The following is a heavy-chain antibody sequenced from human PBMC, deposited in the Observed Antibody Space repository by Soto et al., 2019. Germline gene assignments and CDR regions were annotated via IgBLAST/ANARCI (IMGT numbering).Heavy chain of an antibody. Sequence: EVQLVQSGAEVKKPGESLKISCKGSGYSFTSYWIGWVRQMPGKGLEWMGIIYPGDSDTRYSPSFQGQVTISADKSISTAYLQWSSLKASDTAMYYCARLNGWFGTYLPPPRSYYYYYYMDVWGKGTTVTVSS. CDR1: GYSFTSYW. CDR3: ARLNGWFGTYLPPPRSYYYYYYMDV. CDR2: IYPGDSDT. V-gene: IGHV5-51*03. J-gene: IGHJ6*03. D-gene: IGHD3-10*01.